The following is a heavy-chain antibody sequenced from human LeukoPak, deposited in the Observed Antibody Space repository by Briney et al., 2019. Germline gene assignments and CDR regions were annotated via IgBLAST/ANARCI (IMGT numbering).Heavy chain of an antibody. CDR3: AKDISDSSGYAIPDY. V-gene: IGHV3-43*01. Sequence: TGGSLRLSCAASGFTFDDYTMHWVRQAPGKGLEWISLISWDGGSTYYADSVKGRFTISRDNSKNSLYLQMNSLRTEDTALYYCAKDISDSSGYAIPDYWGQGTLVTVSS. CDR1: GFTFDDYT. J-gene: IGHJ4*02. D-gene: IGHD3-22*01. CDR2: ISWDGGST.